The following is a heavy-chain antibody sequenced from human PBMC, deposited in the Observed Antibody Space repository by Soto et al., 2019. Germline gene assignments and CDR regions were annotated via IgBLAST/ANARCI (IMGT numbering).Heavy chain of an antibody. CDR3: ASPRPSSWYGNVGY. V-gene: IGHV3-7*01. J-gene: IGHJ4*02. D-gene: IGHD6-13*01. CDR2: IKQDGSEK. CDR1: GFTFSSYW. Sequence: EVQLVESGGGLVQPGGSLRLSCAASGFTFSSYWMSWVRQAPGKGLEWVANIKQDGSEKYYVDSVKGRFTISRDNAKNSLYQQMNSLRAEDTAVYYCASPRPSSWYGNVGYWGQGTLVTVSS.